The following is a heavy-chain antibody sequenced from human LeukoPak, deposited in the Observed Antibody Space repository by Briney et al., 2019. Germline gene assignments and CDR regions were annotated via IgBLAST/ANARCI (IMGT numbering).Heavy chain of an antibody. Sequence: PGGSLRLSCAASGFTFSDHWMHWVRQAPGKGLEWVATINRDGSEKWYLDSVRGRFTISRDNAKNSLYLQMNSLRAEDTAVYYCARRIAVAAHFDYWGQGTLVTVSS. CDR1: GFTFSDHW. CDR3: ARRIAVAAHFDY. CDR2: INRDGSEK. D-gene: IGHD6-19*01. J-gene: IGHJ4*02. V-gene: IGHV3-7*01.